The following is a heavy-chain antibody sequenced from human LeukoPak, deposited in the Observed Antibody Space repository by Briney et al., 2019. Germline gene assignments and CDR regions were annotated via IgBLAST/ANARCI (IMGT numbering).Heavy chain of an antibody. CDR3: ARAGYYGSGGELWY. CDR1: GYTFTRYG. CDR2: ISAYNGNT. Sequence: ASVKVSYKASGYTFTRYGISWVRQAPGQGLEWMGWISAYNGNTNYAQKLQGRVTMTTDTSTSTAYMELRSLRSDDTAVYYCARAGYYGSGGELWYWGQGTLVTVSS. J-gene: IGHJ4*02. V-gene: IGHV1-18*01. D-gene: IGHD3-10*01.